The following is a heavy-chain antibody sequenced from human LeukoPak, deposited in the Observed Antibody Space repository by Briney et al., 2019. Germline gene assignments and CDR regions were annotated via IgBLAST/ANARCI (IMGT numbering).Heavy chain of an antibody. V-gene: IGHV3-53*01. CDR1: GFTVDSNY. CDR2: IYTGGNT. CDR3: ARGDDSGYYDYFDY. J-gene: IGHJ4*02. D-gene: IGHD3-22*01. Sequence: GGSLRLPCAASGFTVDSNYLSWVRQAPGKGLEWVSTIYTGGNTYYAASVKGRFTISRDFSKNTVFLHMNSLRAEDTAMYYCARGDDSGYYDYFDYWGQGALVTVSS.